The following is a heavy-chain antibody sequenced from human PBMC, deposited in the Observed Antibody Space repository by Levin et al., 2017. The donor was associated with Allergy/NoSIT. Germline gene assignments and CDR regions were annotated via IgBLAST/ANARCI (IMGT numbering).Heavy chain of an antibody. Sequence: PSETLSLTCAASGFTFSIYAMSWVRQTPGKGLEWVSTISGSGGSGDSTYYADSVKGRFAISRDNSKNTLYLQMNSLRAEDTAIYYCAKAYYNWNNGEVFDYWGQGTLVTVSS. J-gene: IGHJ4*02. CDR2: ISGSGGSGDST. CDR3: AKAYYNWNNGEVFDY. CDR1: GFTFSIYA. V-gene: IGHV3-23*01. D-gene: IGHD1/OR15-1a*01.